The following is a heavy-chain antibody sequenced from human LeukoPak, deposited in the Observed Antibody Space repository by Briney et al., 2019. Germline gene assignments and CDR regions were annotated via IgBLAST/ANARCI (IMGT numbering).Heavy chain of an antibody. CDR1: GASISAYH. CDR2: IYSSGRT. V-gene: IGHV4-4*07. J-gene: IGHJ4*02. CDR3: ARDYSYPDY. D-gene: IGHD5-18*01. Sequence: SETLSLTGSVSGASISAYHWSWIRQPAGKGLEWIGRIYSSGRTNYIPSLKSRLTMSVDTSKNQFSLKLNSATAADTAVYYCARDYSYPDYWGQGTLVTVSS.